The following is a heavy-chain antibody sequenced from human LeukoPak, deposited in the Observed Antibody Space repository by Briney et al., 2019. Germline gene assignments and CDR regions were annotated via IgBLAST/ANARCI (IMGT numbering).Heavy chain of an antibody. J-gene: IGHJ5*02. CDR1: GGSISSYY. CDR2: IYHSGST. Sequence: PSETLSLTCTVSGGSISSYYWSWIRQPPGKGLEWIGYIYHSGSTNYNPSLKSRVTISVDTSKNQFSLKLSSVTAADTAVYYCARHFDTGGFDPWGQGTLVTVSS. CDR3: ARHFDTGGFDP. V-gene: IGHV4-59*08. D-gene: IGHD3-10*01.